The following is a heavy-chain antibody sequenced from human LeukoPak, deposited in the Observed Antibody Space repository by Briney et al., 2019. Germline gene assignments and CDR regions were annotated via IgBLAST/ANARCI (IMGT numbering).Heavy chain of an antibody. CDR2: ITPDKGNT. CDR3: ARDWGTERIITDY. J-gene: IGHJ4*02. V-gene: IGHV1-18*01. Sequence: ASVNVSCKSSGYTFTRYGISWVRQAPGQGLEWMGWITPDKGNTEYAQKFQGRVTMTTDTSTSTGYMELRNLRSDDTAVYYCARDWGTERIITDYWGQGTLVTVSS. CDR1: GYTFTRYG. D-gene: IGHD2/OR15-2a*01.